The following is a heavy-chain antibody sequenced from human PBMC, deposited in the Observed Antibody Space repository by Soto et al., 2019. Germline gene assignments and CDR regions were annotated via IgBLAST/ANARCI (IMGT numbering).Heavy chain of an antibody. CDR3: ASGHDFGSGLGVLFDY. V-gene: IGHV3-48*02. D-gene: IGHD3-3*01. J-gene: IGHJ4*02. CDR2: TTSNSAII. CDR1: GFTFSHYS. Sequence: PGGSLRLSCAASGFTFSHYSMNWVRQAPGQGLEWVSYTTSNSAIIYYADSVKGRFTISRDNAKNSLYLQMNSLRDEDTAVYYCASGHDFGSGLGVLFDYWGQGTPVTVSS.